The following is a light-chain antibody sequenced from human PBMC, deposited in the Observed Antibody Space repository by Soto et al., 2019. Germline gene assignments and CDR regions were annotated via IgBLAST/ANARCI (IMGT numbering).Light chain of an antibody. CDR3: QQYGSSPWT. CDR2: VY. J-gene: IGKJ1*01. CDR1: QSVRNSY. V-gene: IGKV3-20*01. Sequence: PGERVTLSCRASQSVRNSYLAWYQQKPGQAPRLLIYVYTRATGISDRFSGSGSGTDFTLTISRLEPEDSAVYYCQQYGSSPWTFDQGTKVEIK.